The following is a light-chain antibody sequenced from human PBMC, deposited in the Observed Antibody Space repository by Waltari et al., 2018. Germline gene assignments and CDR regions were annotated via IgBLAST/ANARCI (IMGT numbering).Light chain of an antibody. Sequence: DIQMTQSPSSLSASAGDTVTITCRASQDINIYLNWYQQKPGKSPKRLIYGASSLESGVPSRFSGSGSGTDFTLTINSLQPEDFATYYRLYYNGHPLTFGPGTNLHIK. J-gene: IGKJ3*01. CDR3: LYYNGHPLT. CDR2: GAS. CDR1: QDINIY. V-gene: IGKV1-17*01.